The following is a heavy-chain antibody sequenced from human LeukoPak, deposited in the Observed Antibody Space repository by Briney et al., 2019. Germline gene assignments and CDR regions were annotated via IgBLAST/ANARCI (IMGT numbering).Heavy chain of an antibody. V-gene: IGHV3-66*01. J-gene: IGHJ4*02. CDR3: ARDRGSGYDPGYFDY. CDR2: IYSGDNT. D-gene: IGHD5-12*01. Sequence: GGSLRLSCAVSGFTVSRYYMSWVRRAPGKGLEWVSIIYSGDNTYYADSVKGRFTISRDNSKNTLYLQMNSLRVEDTAVYYCARDRGSGYDPGYFDYWGQGTLVTVSS. CDR1: GFTVSRYY.